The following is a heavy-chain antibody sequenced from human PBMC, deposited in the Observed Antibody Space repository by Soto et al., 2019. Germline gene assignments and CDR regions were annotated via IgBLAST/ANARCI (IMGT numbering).Heavy chain of an antibody. CDR1: GYTFTSYA. V-gene: IGHV1-3*01. D-gene: IGHD3-3*01. CDR2: INAGNGNT. Sequence: QVQLVQSGAEVKKPGASVKVSCKASGYTFTSYAMHWVRQAPGQRLEWMGWINAGNGNTKYSQKFQGRVTITRDTSARTVYMELSSLRSEDTAVYYCASSYYDFWSDDYYYYYGMDVWGQGTTVTVSS. CDR3: ASSYYDFWSDDYYYYYGMDV. J-gene: IGHJ6*02.